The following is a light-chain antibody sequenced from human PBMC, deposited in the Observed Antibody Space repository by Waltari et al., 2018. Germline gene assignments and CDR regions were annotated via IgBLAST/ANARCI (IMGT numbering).Light chain of an antibody. CDR2: KAS. V-gene: IGKV1-5*03. CDR3: QQYNSYPYT. Sequence: DIQMTQSPSTLSASVGDRVTITCRASQSISSWWAWYQQKPGKAPKLLIYKASSVESGVPSRFSGSGSGTEFTLTISSLQPDDFATYYCQQYNSYPYTFGQGTKLEIK. J-gene: IGKJ2*01. CDR1: QSISSW.